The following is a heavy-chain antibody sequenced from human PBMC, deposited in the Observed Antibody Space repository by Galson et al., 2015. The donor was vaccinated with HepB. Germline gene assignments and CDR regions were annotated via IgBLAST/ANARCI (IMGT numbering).Heavy chain of an antibody. CDR1: GFTFSSYA. D-gene: IGHD6-19*01. CDR2: ISGSGGST. CDR3: AKSGSSGWYRAGYFQH. J-gene: IGHJ1*01. Sequence: LRLSCAASGFTFSSYAMSWVRQAPGKGLEWVSAISGSGGSTYYADSVKGRFTISRDNSKNTLYLQMNSLRAEDTAVYYCAKSGSSGWYRAGYFQHWGQGTLVTVSS. V-gene: IGHV3-23*01.